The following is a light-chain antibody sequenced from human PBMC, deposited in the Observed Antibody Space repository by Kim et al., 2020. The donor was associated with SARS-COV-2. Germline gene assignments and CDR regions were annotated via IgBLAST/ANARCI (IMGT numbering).Light chain of an antibody. V-gene: IGLV2-14*03. CDR3: SSYTRSSTNYV. CDR1: SSDVGSYNY. Sequence: QSITISCTGTSSDVGSYNYVSWYQQHPGKATKLMIYAVSNRPSGVYNRFSGSKSGNTASLTISGLQAEDEADYYCSSYTRSSTNYVFGTGTKVTVL. J-gene: IGLJ1*01. CDR2: AVS.